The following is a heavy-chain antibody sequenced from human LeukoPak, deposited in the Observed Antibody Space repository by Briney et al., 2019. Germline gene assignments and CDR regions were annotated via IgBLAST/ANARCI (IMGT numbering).Heavy chain of an antibody. CDR1: GFSLSTRGVG. V-gene: IGHV2-5*02. Sequence: ESGPTLVKPPQTLTLTCTFSGFSLSTRGVGVGWIRQPPGKALEWLALIYWDDDKRYSPSLKSRLAITKDTSKNQVVLTMTNMDPVDTATYYCAHMDYDSLIFDYWGQGTLVTVSS. CDR3: AHMDYDSLIFDY. J-gene: IGHJ4*02. CDR2: IYWDDDK. D-gene: IGHD3-22*01.